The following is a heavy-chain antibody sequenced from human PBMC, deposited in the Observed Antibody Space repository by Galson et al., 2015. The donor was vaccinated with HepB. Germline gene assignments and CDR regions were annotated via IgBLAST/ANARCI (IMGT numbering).Heavy chain of an antibody. Sequence: SLRLSCAASGFSFGRYAMSWFRQAPGKGLEWIGFMRSNTYGETTEYAESVKGRFTISRDDSKSIAYLQMNGLKTEDTGVYYCTRIGSALNLGEFDYWGQGTLVTVSS. CDR3: TRIGSALNLGEFDY. D-gene: IGHD6-25*01. J-gene: IGHJ4*02. CDR2: MRSNTYGETT. V-gene: IGHV3-49*03. CDR1: GFSFGRYA.